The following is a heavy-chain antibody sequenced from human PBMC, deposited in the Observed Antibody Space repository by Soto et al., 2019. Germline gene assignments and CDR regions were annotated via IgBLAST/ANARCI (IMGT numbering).Heavy chain of an antibody. D-gene: IGHD5-12*01. Sequence: GGPLRLSYTASGFTFSTYSMNWVRQAPGKGLEWVSFISGSSSNIYYADSVKGRFTISRDNAKNSLYLQMNSLRDEDTSVYYCARDKDGYNYGSLDYWGQGTLVTVSS. CDR2: ISGSSSNI. CDR1: GFTFSTYS. V-gene: IGHV3-48*02. J-gene: IGHJ4*02. CDR3: ARDKDGYNYGSLDY.